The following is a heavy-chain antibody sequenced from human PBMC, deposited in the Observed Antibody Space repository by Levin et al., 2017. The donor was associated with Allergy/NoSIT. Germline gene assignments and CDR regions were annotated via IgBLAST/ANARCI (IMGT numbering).Heavy chain of an antibody. CDR2: INSFSGDT. J-gene: IGHJ4*02. Sequence: ASVKVSCKTSGYTFTGSFIHWVRQAPGQGLEWMGLINSFSGDTNYAQKFQGRVTMTRDTSISTAYMDLSSLRSDDTAVYYCARDPATVTPIDYWGQGTLVTVSS. V-gene: IGHV1-2*02. CDR1: GYTFTGSF. CDR3: ARDPATVTPIDY. D-gene: IGHD4-17*01.